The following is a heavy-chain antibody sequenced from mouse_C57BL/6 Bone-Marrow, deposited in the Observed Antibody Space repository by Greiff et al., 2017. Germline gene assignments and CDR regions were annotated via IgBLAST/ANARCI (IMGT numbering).Heavy chain of an antibody. CDR3: ARHSLTAFDY. J-gene: IGHJ2*01. CDR2: ISSGGSYT. CDR1: GFTFSSYG. V-gene: IGHV5-6*02. D-gene: IGHD4-1*01. Sequence: DVMLVESGGDLVKPGGSLKLSCAASGFTFSSYGMSWVRQTPDKRLEWVATISSGGSYTYYPDSVKGRFTISRDNAKNTLYLQMSSLKSEDTAMYYCARHSLTAFDYWGQGTTLTVSS.